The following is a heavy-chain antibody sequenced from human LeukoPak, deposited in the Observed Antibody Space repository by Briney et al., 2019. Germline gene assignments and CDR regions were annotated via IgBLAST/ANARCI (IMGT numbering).Heavy chain of an antibody. CDR1: GGTFSSYA. CDR2: IIPIFGTA. V-gene: IGHV1-69*13. Sequence: ASVKVSCKASGGTFSSYAISWVRQAPGQGLEWMGGIIPIFGTANYAQKFQGRVTITADESTSTAYMELGSLRSEDTAVYYCARGGRRTQAYYDILTGYYSNWGQGTLVTVSS. D-gene: IGHD3-9*01. CDR3: ARGGRRTQAYYDILTGYYSN. J-gene: IGHJ4*02.